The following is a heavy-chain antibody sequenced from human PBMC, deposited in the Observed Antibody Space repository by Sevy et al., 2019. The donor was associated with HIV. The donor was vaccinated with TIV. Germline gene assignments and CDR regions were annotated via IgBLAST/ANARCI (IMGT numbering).Heavy chain of an antibody. CDR1: GFTFSSYS. CDR3: ARAPRRVDTAMYDY. D-gene: IGHD5-18*01. V-gene: IGHV3-21*01. CDR2: ISGSSSYI. Sequence: GGSLRLSCAASGFTFSSYSMNWVRQAPGKGLEWVSSISGSSSYIYYADSVKGRFTISRDNAKNSLYLQMNSLRAEDTAVYYCARAPRRVDTAMYDYWGQGTLVTVSS. J-gene: IGHJ4*02.